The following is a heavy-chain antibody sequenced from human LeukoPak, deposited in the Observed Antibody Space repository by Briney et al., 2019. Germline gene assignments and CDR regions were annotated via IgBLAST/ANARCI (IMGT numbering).Heavy chain of an antibody. V-gene: IGHV3-30-3*01. CDR2: ISYDGNNK. CDR1: GFTFSNYA. D-gene: IGHD6-25*01. Sequence: GGSLSLSCAASGFTFSNYAMHWVRQAPGKGLKWVAVISYDGNNKYYADSVKGRFTISRDNSKNTLYLHMNSLRAEDTAVYFCARDDAAYYFDFWGQGTLVTVSS. CDR3: ARDDAAYYFDF. J-gene: IGHJ4*02.